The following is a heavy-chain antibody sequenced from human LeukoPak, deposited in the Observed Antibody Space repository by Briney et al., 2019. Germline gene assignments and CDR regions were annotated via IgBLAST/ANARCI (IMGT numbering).Heavy chain of an antibody. Sequence: PGGSLRLSCAASGFTFSSYGMHWVRQAPGKGLEWVAVIWYDGSNKYYADSVKGRFTTSRDNSKNTLYLQMNSLRAEDTAVYYCARGIKCSGGSCYFDYWGQGTLVTISS. J-gene: IGHJ4*02. CDR2: IWYDGSNK. D-gene: IGHD2-15*01. CDR1: GFTFSSYG. CDR3: ARGIKCSGGSCYFDY. V-gene: IGHV3-33*01.